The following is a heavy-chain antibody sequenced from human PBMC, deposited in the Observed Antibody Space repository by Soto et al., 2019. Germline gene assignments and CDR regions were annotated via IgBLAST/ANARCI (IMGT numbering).Heavy chain of an antibody. CDR2: INAGNGNT. D-gene: IGHD2-15*01. J-gene: IGHJ4*02. CDR1: GYTFTSYA. CDR3: ARGPGGPDGPGDY. Sequence: QVQLVQSGAEVKKPGASVQVSCKASGYTFTSYAMQWVRQAPGQRLEWMGWINAGNGNTKYSQKFQRRVTITRDTSASTAYMELSSLRSEDTAVYYCARGPGGPDGPGDYWGQGTLVTVSS. V-gene: IGHV1-3*01.